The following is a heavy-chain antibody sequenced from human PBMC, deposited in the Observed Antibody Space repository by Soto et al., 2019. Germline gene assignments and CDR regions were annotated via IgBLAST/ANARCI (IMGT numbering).Heavy chain of an antibody. CDR1: GSNFRDFW. CDR2: IPSDGRDV. J-gene: IGHJ4*02. Sequence: PGGSLRLSCEASGSNFRDFWMHWVRQPPGKGPEWVSNIPSDGRDVSYADSVRGRFTISRDDARNTLYLQMSGLRVEDTAIYYCTRDDSGLGIDYWGQGTQLTVSS. CDR3: TRDDSGLGIDY. V-gene: IGHV3-74*01. D-gene: IGHD1-26*01.